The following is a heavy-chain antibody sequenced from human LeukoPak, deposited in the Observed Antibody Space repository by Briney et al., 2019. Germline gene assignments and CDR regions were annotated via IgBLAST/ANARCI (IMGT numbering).Heavy chain of an antibody. D-gene: IGHD1-7*01. J-gene: IGHJ4*02. CDR1: GGSISSYY. Sequence: SETLSLTCTVSGGSISSYYWSWIRQPPGKGLEWIGYIYYSGSTNYNPSLKSRVTISVDTSKNQFSLKLSSVTATDTAVYYCARDPGNWNYEYCFDYWGQGTLVTVSS. CDR3: ARDPGNWNYEYCFDY. V-gene: IGHV4-59*01. CDR2: IYYSGST.